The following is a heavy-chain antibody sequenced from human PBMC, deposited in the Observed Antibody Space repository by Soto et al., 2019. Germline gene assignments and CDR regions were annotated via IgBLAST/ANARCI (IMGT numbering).Heavy chain of an antibody. V-gene: IGHV4-4*07. Sequence: SETLSLTCSVSGTSVSNYYWSWIRQPAGKGLEHIGRIYTSGSTSYNPSLRSRVTMSMDTSQTQIYLNLTSVTAADTAVYYCARGGIQLSYAFDYWGQGILVTVSS. CDR2: IYTSGST. J-gene: IGHJ4*02. CDR1: GTSVSNYY. D-gene: IGHD5-18*01. CDR3: ARGGIQLSYAFDY.